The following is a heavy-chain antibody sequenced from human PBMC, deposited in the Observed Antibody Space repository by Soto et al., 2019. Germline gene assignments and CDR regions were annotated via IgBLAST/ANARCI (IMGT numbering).Heavy chain of an antibody. J-gene: IGHJ5*02. Sequence: SETLSLTCTVSGGSISSYYWSWIRQPPGKGLEWIGYIYHSGNTNYNPSLKSRVTISADTSKNQFSLKLSSVTAADTAVYYCARHLGYCSSTNCYAWFAPWGQGTLVTVS. CDR3: ARHLGYCSSTNCYAWFAP. D-gene: IGHD2-2*01. V-gene: IGHV4-59*08. CDR2: IYHSGNT. CDR1: GGSISSYY.